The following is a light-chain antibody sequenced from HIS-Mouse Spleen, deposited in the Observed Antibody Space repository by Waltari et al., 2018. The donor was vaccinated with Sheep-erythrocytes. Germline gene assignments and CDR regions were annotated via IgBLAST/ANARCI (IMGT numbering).Light chain of an antibody. V-gene: IGLV2-23*01. Sequence: QSALTQPASVSGSPGQSITISCTGTSSDVGSYNLVSWYQQHPGKAPKLMIYEGSKRPLGVSNRFSGSKYGNTASLTIAGLQAEDEADYYCCSYAGSSTPWVFGGGTKLTVL. CDR3: CSYAGSSTPWV. CDR2: EGS. J-gene: IGLJ3*02. CDR1: SSDVGSYNL.